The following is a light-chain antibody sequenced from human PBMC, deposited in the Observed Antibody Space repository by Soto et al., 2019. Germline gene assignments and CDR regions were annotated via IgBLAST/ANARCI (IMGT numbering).Light chain of an antibody. CDR3: QQYNNWS. CDR2: AAS. CDR1: QSVGTN. V-gene: IGKV3-15*01. Sequence: EIVMTQSPATLSVSPGERATLSCRASQSVGTNLVWYQQKPGQAPRLLIYAASTRATGIPARFSGSGSGTEFTLTISSLQSEDFAVYYCQQYNNWSFGQGTRLEIK. J-gene: IGKJ5*01.